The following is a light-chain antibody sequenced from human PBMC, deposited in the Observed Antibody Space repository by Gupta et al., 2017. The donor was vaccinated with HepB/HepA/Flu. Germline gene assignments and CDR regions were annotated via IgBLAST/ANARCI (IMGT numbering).Light chain of an antibody. J-gene: IGKJ1*01. CDR2: VAS. CDR3: QQYKNYPRT. Sequence: DIQMTQSPSSLSASVGDRVPSTCRASQDINSWLAWYQQKPEKAPKSLIYVASSLQSGVPSRFSGSGSGTNFTLTISSLQPEDFATYYCQQYKNYPRTFGQGTKVEIK. V-gene: IGKV1D-16*01. CDR1: QDINSW.